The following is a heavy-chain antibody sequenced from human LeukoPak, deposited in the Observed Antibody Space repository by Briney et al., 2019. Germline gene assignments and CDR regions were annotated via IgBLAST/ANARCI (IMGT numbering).Heavy chain of an antibody. CDR3: ARVGAWGDYHMDV. Sequence: ASVKVSCKASGYTFTAYYMHWVRQAPGQGLEWMGWIIPNSGGTNYAQKFQGGVTMTRDTSISTAYMELSRLRSDDTAVYYCARVGAWGDYHMDVWGKGTTVTVSS. J-gene: IGHJ6*03. D-gene: IGHD1-26*01. CDR2: IIPNSGGT. CDR1: GYTFTAYY. V-gene: IGHV1-2*02.